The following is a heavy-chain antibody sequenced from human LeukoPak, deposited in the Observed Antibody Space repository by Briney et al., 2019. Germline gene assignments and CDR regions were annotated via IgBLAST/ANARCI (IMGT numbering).Heavy chain of an antibody. CDR1: GFNFNSHW. J-gene: IGHJ4*02. CDR3: AKVDGTGNSVFDY. Sequence: GGSLRLSCAASGFNFNSHWMHWVRQGPGKGLVWVSRIDVDGSITNYADSVKGRFTISRDNAKNTLYLQMNSLSAEDTAIYYCAKVDGTGNSVFDYWGQGTLVPVSS. D-gene: IGHD2-8*02. CDR2: IDVDGSIT. V-gene: IGHV3-74*01.